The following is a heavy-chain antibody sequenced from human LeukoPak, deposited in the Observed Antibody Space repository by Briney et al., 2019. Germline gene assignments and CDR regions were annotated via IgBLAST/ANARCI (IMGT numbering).Heavy chain of an antibody. CDR2: IYSGGST. CDR3: ATLAKDDL. D-gene: IGHD5-12*01. J-gene: IGHJ4*02. Sequence: GGSLRLSCAASGFTVSSNYMSWVRQAPGKGLEWVSVIYSGGSTYYADSVKGRFTNSRDNSENTLYLQMNSLRAEDTAVYYCATLAKDDLWGQGTLVTVSS. V-gene: IGHV3-53*01. CDR1: GFTVSSNY.